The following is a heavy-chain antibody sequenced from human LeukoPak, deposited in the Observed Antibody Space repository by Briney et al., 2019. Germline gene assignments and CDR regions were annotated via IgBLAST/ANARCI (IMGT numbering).Heavy chain of an antibody. V-gene: IGHV1-3*01. J-gene: IGHJ3*02. Sequence: ASVKVSCKASGYTFTSYAMHWVRQAPGQRLEWMGWINAGNGNTKYSQKFQGRVTITRDTSASTAYMELSSLRSEDTAVYYCARAYDSSRHSPQGAFDIWGQGTMVTVSS. CDR1: GYTFTSYA. CDR2: INAGNGNT. CDR3: ARAYDSSRHSPQGAFDI. D-gene: IGHD3-22*01.